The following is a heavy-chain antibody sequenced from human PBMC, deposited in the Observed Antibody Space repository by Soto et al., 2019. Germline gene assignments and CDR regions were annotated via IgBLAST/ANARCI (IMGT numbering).Heavy chain of an antibody. D-gene: IGHD4-17*01. J-gene: IGHJ4*02. V-gene: IGHV1-46*01. Sequence: ASVKVSCKASGYTFTSYYMHWVRQAPGQGLEWMGIINPSGGSTSYAQKFQGRVTMTRDTSTSTVYMELSSLISDDTSVYSCARASIGDYGEEVYWGQGTLVTVSS. CDR1: GYTFTSYY. CDR2: INPSGGST. CDR3: ARASIGDYGEEVY.